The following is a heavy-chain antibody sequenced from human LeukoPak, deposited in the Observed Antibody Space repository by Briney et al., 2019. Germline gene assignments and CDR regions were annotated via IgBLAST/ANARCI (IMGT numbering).Heavy chain of an antibody. V-gene: IGHV3-30*04. CDR2: ISYDGSNK. CDR3: AREYYDILTGYGMDV. Sequence: GGSLRVSCAASGFTFSSYAMHWVRQAPGKGLEWVAVISYDGSNKYYADSVKGRFTISRDNSKNTLYLQMNSLRAEDTAVYYCAREYYDILTGYGMDVWGKGTTVTVSS. CDR1: GFTFSSYA. J-gene: IGHJ6*04. D-gene: IGHD3-9*01.